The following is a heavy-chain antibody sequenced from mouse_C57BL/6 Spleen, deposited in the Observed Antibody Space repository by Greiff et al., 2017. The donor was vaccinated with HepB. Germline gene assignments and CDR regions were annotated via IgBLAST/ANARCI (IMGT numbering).Heavy chain of an antibody. Sequence: VQLQQSGAELAKPGASVKLSCKASGYTFTSYWMHWVKQRPGQGLEWIGYINPSSGYTKYNQKFKDKATLTADNASSPAYMQLSSLTSADSAVYYCAISETGLGSHLDYWGQGTSLTVAS. J-gene: IGHJ2*02. CDR1: GYTFTSYW. CDR2: INPSSGYT. D-gene: IGHD1-1*02. V-gene: IGHV1-7*01. CDR3: AISETGLGSHLDY.